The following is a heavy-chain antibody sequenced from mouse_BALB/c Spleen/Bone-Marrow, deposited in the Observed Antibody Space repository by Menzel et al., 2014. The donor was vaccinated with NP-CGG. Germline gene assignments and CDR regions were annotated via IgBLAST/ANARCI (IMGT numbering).Heavy chain of an antibody. V-gene: IGHV14-3*02. CDR3: ARYSYGSRGYYFDY. D-gene: IGHD1-1*01. Sequence: VQLQQPGAELVKPGASVKLSCTASGFNIKDTYMHWAKQRPEQGLEWIGRIDPANGNTKYDPKFQGKATITADTSSNTAYLQLSSLTSEDTAVYYCARYSYGSRGYYFDYWGQGTTLTVSS. CDR1: GFNIKDTY. J-gene: IGHJ2*01. CDR2: IDPANGNT.